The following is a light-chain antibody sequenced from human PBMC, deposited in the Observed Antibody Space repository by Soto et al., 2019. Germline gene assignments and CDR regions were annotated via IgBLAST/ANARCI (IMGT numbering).Light chain of an antibody. CDR3: QNYHHAHGT. Sequence: DIQMTQSPSSLSASVGDTVTITCRASQNIINHLAWYQQRPGKAPNLLIYDASTLHSGVPSRFRGSGSGTHFTLTISSLQPEDVATYYCQNYHHAHGTFGQGTRLEIK. CDR2: DAS. V-gene: IGKV1-27*01. CDR1: QNIINH. J-gene: IGKJ5*01.